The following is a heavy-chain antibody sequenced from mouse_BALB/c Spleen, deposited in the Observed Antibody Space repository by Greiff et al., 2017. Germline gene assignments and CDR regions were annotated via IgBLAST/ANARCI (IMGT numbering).Heavy chain of an antibody. CDR2: IWGDGST. CDR3: ARDEGYRYDGRWFAY. D-gene: IGHD2-14*01. Sequence: QVQLQQSGPGLVAPSQSLSITCTVSGFSLTGYGVNWVRQPPGKGLEWLGMIWGDGSTDYNSALKSRLSISKDNSKSQVFLKMNSLQTDDTARYYCARDEGYRYDGRWFAYWGQGTLVTVSA. V-gene: IGHV2-6-7*01. J-gene: IGHJ3*01. CDR1: GFSLTGYG.